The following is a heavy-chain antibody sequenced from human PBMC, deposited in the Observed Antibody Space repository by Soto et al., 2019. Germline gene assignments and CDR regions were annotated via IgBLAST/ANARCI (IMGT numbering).Heavy chain of an antibody. D-gene: IGHD1-1*01. CDR1: GGSISSCDYY. Sequence: SETLSLTCTVSGGSISSCDYYWSWIRQPPGKGLEWIGYIYYSGSTYYNPSLKSRVTISVDTSKNQFSLKLSSVTAADTAVYYCARASSVQLTRHQQYGGQGTLVTVSS. CDR3: ARASSVQLTRHQQY. V-gene: IGHV4-30-4*01. J-gene: IGHJ4*02. CDR2: IYYSGST.